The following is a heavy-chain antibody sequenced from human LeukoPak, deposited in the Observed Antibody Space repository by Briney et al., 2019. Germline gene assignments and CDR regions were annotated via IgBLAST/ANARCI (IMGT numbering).Heavy chain of an antibody. Sequence: PTGGSLRLSCAASGFTFSSYSMNWVRQAPGKGLEWVSYISSSSSTIYYAEFAKGRFTISRENAKNSLYLQMSSLRDEDTAVYYCAREGGWLESTNDYWGQGTLVTVSS. J-gene: IGHJ4*02. CDR2: ISSSSSTI. CDR3: AREGGWLESTNDY. V-gene: IGHV3-48*02. CDR1: GFTFSSYS. D-gene: IGHD5-24*01.